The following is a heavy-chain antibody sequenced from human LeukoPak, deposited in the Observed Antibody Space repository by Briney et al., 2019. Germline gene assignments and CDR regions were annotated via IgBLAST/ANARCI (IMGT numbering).Heavy chain of an antibody. V-gene: IGHV3-23*01. J-gene: IGHJ4*02. D-gene: IGHD6-6*01. CDR3: AKALAAIFGSSSGRVAPPDY. Sequence: PGGSLRLSCAASGFTFSSYAMSWVRQAPGKGLEWVSAISGSGGSTYYADSVKGRFTISRDNSKNTLYLQMNSLRAEDTAVYYCAKALAAIFGSSSGRVAPPDYWGQGTLVTVSS. CDR1: GFTFSSYA. CDR2: ISGSGGST.